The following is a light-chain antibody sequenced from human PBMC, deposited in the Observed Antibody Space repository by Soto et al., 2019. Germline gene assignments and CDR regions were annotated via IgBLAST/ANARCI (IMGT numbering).Light chain of an antibody. J-gene: IGKJ5*01. V-gene: IGKV3-15*01. Sequence: EIVMTPSPATLSVSPVEGATLSCRASQSVSSKLAWYQQKPGQAPRLLIYGASTRATGIPARFSGSGSGTEFTLIISSLEPEDFVVYFCQQYGSSPITFGQGTRLEIK. CDR3: QQYGSSPIT. CDR1: QSVSSK. CDR2: GAS.